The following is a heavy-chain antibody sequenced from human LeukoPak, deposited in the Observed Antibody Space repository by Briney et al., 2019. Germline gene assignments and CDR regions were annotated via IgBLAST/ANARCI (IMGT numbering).Heavy chain of an antibody. CDR3: ARRYGGGVVL. CDR1: GGSISSGTYY. V-gene: IGHV4-39*01. D-gene: IGHD3-16*01. J-gene: IGHJ4*02. Sequence: KPSETLSLTCTVSGGSISSGTYYWGWIRQPPGKGLEWVGSIHYSGNTYYNPSLKSRVTVSVDTSKNQVSLKLSSVTAADTAVYYCARRYGGGVVLWGQGTLVTVSS. CDR2: IHYSGNT.